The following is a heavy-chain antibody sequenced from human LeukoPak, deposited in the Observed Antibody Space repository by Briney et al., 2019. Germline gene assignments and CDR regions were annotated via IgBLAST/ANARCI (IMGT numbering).Heavy chain of an antibody. J-gene: IGHJ4*02. CDR1: GFTFSSYA. D-gene: IGHD6-13*01. CDR2: ISGSGGST. V-gene: IGHV3-23*01. CDR3: AGRTGAAAGAFDY. Sequence: GGSLRLSRAASGFTFSSYAMSWVRQAPGKGLEWVSAISGSGGSTYYADSVKGRFTISRDNSKNTLYLQMNSLRAEDTAVYYCAGRTGAAAGAFDYWGQGTLVTVSS.